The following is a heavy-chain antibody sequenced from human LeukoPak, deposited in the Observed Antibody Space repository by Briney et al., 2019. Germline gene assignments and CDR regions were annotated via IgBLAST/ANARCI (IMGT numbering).Heavy chain of an antibody. CDR3: AKGYSSSWYIADY. CDR2: ISYDGSNK. D-gene: IGHD6-13*01. V-gene: IGHV3-30*18. CDR1: GFTFSSYG. Sequence: GGSLRLSCAASGFTFSSYGMHWVRQAPGKGLEWVAVISYDGSNKYYADSVKGRFTISRDNSKNTLYLQMNSLRAEDTAVYYCAKGYSSSWYIADYWGQGTLVTVSS. J-gene: IGHJ4*02.